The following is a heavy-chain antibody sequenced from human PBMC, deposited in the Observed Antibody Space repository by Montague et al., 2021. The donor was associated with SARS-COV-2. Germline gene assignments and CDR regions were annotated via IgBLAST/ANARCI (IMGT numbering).Heavy chain of an antibody. J-gene: IGHJ4*02. V-gene: IGHV4-59*01. CDR3: ACSGWLTRVFDS. CDR2: INYSGIT. CDR1: GGSISAYY. D-gene: IGHD3-10*02. Sequence: SETLSLTCTVSGGSISAYYWSWIRQPPGKGLEWIAYINYSGITNHNPSLKSRVSVSLETSTNNFSLNLKSVTAADTAVYYCACSGWLTRVFDSWGQGTLVFVSS.